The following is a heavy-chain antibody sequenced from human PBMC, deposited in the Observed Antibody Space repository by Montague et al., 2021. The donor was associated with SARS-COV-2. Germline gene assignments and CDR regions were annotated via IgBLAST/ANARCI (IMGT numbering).Heavy chain of an antibody. Sequence: SLRLSCAASRFTFSDFWMNWVRQAPGKGLEWVADIKHDGSEKSYVDSEKGRFTISRDNAKNSLYLQMNSLRAEDTAVYYCARGSTGWYAIFGHYGMDVWGQGTTVTVSS. D-gene: IGHD6-19*01. J-gene: IGHJ6*02. CDR1: RFTFSDFW. V-gene: IGHV3-7*01. CDR2: IKHDGSEK. CDR3: ARGSTGWYAIFGHYGMDV.